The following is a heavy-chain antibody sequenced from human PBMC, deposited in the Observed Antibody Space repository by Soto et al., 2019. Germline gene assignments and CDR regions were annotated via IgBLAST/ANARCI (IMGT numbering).Heavy chain of an antibody. CDR2: VFSSGST. CDR3: ARRGKKSFYYYMDV. CDR1: GGSISSYY. Sequence: LSLTCTVSGGSISSYYWTWVRQSPGKGLEWIGYVFSSGSTNYNPSLESRVTISLDTSKNQFSLKVISVTAADTAVYYCARRGKKSFYYYMDVWGKGTTVTVSS. J-gene: IGHJ6*03. V-gene: IGHV4-59*08.